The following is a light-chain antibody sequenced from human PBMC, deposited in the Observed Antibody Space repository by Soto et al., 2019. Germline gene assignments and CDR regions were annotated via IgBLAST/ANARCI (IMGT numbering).Light chain of an antibody. CDR2: DVS. J-gene: IGLJ1*01. Sequence: QSALTQPASVSGSPGQSITISCTGTSSDVGAYNSVFWYQQHPGKAPKLMIYDVSNRPSGVSNRFSGAKSGNTASLTISGLQAEDEADYYCSSYTSESTYGLGAGTKLTV. CDR3: SSYTSESTYG. V-gene: IGLV2-14*03. CDR1: SSDVGAYNS.